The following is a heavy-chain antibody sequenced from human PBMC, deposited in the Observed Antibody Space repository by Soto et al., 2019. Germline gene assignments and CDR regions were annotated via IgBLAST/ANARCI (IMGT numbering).Heavy chain of an antibody. Sequence: ASVKVSCKASGYTFTGYYMHWVRQAPGQGLEWMGWINPNSGGTNYAQKFQGWVTMTRDTSISTAYMELSRLRSDDTAVYYCAKGALLPILVLVAALLHPAFYFWGQGTMVTVSS. CDR3: AKGALLPILVLVAALLHPAFYF. J-gene: IGHJ3*01. V-gene: IGHV1-2*04. CDR1: GYTFTGYY. D-gene: IGHD2-15*01. CDR2: INPNSGGT.